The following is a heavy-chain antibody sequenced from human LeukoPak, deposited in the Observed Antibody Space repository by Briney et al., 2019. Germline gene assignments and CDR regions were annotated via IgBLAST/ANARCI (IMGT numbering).Heavy chain of an antibody. Sequence: GGSLRLSCAASGFTFSSYEMNWVRQAPGKGLEWVSYIGGGGSNKYYADSVKGRFTISRDNSKNTLYLQMHSLRAEDTAVYYCASPSSGQFFDIWGQGPMVTVSA. J-gene: IGHJ3*02. CDR1: GFTFSSYE. CDR3: ASPSSGQFFDI. V-gene: IGHV3-48*03. D-gene: IGHD6-19*01. CDR2: IGGGGSNK.